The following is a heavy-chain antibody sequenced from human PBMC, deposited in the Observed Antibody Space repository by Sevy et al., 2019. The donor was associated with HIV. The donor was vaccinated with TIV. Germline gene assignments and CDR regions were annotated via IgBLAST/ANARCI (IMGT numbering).Heavy chain of an antibody. V-gene: IGHV3-11*06. CDR1: GFTFSDYY. Sequence: GGSLRLSCAASGFTFSDYYMSWIRQVPGKGLEWVSDISSGSTYTKYADSVKGRFTISRDNAKNSLYLQMNSLRVEDMAIYYCARDRRNYAGQYFDYWGQGTLVTVSS. J-gene: IGHJ4*02. CDR3: ARDRRNYAGQYFDY. CDR2: ISSGSTYT. D-gene: IGHD1-7*01.